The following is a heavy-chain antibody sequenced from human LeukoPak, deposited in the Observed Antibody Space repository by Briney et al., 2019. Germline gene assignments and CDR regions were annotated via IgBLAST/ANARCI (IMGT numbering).Heavy chain of an antibody. CDR3: ARAPSSGWYYDY. V-gene: IGHV1-3*01. Sequence: NFQGRVSITRDTSANTAYMELSSLRSEDTAVYYCARAPSSGWYYDYWGQGNPVTVSS. D-gene: IGHD6-19*01. J-gene: IGHJ4*02.